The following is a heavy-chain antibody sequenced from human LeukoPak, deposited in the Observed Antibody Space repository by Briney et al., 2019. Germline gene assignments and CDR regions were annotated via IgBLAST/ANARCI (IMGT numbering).Heavy chain of an antibody. Sequence: ASVKVSCKASDYTFTYYGISWVRQAPGQGLEWMGIINPSGGSTSYAQKFQGRVTMTRDMSTSTVYMELSSLRSEDTAVYYCARSDTSSGWSGDAFDIWGQGTMVTVSS. D-gene: IGHD6-19*01. CDR3: ARSDTSSGWSGDAFDI. CDR1: DYTFTYYG. CDR2: INPSGGST. V-gene: IGHV1-46*01. J-gene: IGHJ3*02.